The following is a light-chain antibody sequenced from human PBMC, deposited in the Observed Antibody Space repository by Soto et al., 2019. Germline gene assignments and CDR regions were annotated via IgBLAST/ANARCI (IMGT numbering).Light chain of an antibody. Sequence: QSVLTQPASVSGSPGQSITISCTGTSSDVGAYNYVSWYQQYPGKAPKLMIYGVTNRPSGVSNRFSGSKTGNTASLTISGLQAEDEADYYCSSHRGGDSHVFGTGTKVTVL. V-gene: IGLV2-14*01. CDR2: GVT. CDR1: SSDVGAYNY. J-gene: IGLJ1*01. CDR3: SSHRGGDSHV.